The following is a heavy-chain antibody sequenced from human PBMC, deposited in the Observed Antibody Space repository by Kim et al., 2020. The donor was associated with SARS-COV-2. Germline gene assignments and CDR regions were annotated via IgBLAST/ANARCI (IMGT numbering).Heavy chain of an antibody. D-gene: IGHD3-16*01. J-gene: IGHJ5*02. V-gene: IGHV3-33*01. CDR2: IWNDGNYK. Sequence: GGSLRLSCAASGFTFSSYGMHWVRQAPGKGLEWVTLIWNDGNYKYYADSVKGRFTISRDNSNSTLYLQMNSLRTEDTAVYYCARARLGEPRFVADPWGQDPFSPSP. CDR3: ARARLGEPRFVADP. CDR1: GFTFSSYG.